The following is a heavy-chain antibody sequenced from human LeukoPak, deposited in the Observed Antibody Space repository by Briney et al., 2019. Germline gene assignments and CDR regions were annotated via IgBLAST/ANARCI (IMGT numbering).Heavy chain of an antibody. Sequence: SETLSLTCTVSGGSISSSSYYWGWIRQPPGKGLEWIGSIYYSGSTYYYPSLRSRVTISEDTSKNQFSLKLSSVTAADTAVYYCASDLTVPPYNWFDPWAREPWSPSPQ. V-gene: IGHV4-39*02. D-gene: IGHD7-27*01. CDR1: GGSISSSSYY. CDR2: IYYSGST. J-gene: IGHJ5*02. CDR3: ASDLTVPPYNWFDP.